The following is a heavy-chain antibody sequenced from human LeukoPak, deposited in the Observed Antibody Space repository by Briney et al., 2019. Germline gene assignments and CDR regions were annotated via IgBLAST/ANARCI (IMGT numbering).Heavy chain of an antibody. Sequence: ASVKVSCKASGYTFTGYYMHWVRQAPGQGLEWMGWINPNSGGTSYAQKFQGRVTMTRDTSISTAYMELSRLRSDDTAVYYCARVRSRQLLCFDYWGQGTLVTVSS. CDR2: INPNSGGT. CDR3: ARVRSRQLLCFDY. D-gene: IGHD2-2*01. V-gene: IGHV1-2*02. J-gene: IGHJ4*02. CDR1: GYTFTGYY.